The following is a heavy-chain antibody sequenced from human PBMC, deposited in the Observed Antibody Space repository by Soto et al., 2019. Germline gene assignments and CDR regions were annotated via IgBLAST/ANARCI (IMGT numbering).Heavy chain of an antibody. Sequence: QVQLQESGPGLVKPSQTLSLTCTVSGGSISSGGYYWSWIRQHPGKGLEWIGYIYYSGSTYYNPSLKRRVTISVDTSKNQFSLKLSSVTAADTAVYYCASSPLCQLLSCWFDPWGQGTLVTVSS. CDR2: IYYSGST. D-gene: IGHD2-2*01. J-gene: IGHJ5*02. V-gene: IGHV4-31*03. CDR3: ASSPLCQLLSCWFDP. CDR1: GGSISSGGYY.